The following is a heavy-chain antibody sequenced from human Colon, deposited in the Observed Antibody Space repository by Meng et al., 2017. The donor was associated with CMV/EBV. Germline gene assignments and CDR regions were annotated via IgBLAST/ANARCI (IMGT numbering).Heavy chain of an antibody. CDR3: AREKGGNSDDDY. Sequence: KAAEYGFTSYAIHWGRKGPEQRLEWMGWINPDNGKTKYSWKFQGRVSLTRDTSANTAYMELSSLRSEDTAVYYCAREKGGNSDDDYWGQGTLVTVSS. V-gene: IGHV1-3*01. CDR1: EYGFTSYA. J-gene: IGHJ4*02. D-gene: IGHD4-23*01. CDR2: INPDNGKT.